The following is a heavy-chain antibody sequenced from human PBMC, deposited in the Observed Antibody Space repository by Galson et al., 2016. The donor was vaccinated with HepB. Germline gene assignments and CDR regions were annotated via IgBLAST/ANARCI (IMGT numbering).Heavy chain of an antibody. CDR2: IWYDALNK. D-gene: IGHD3-9*01. CDR1: GFTFSTYG. V-gene: IGHV3-33*01. CDR3: ARDDGDEPGYHDAFDI. J-gene: IGHJ3*02. Sequence: SLRLSCAVSGFTFSTYGIHWVRQAPGTGLECVAVIWYDALNKFYADSVRGRLTISIDDSKHTVYLEMNSLGAEDTTMYYCARDDGDEPGYHDAFDIWGQGTMVTVSS.